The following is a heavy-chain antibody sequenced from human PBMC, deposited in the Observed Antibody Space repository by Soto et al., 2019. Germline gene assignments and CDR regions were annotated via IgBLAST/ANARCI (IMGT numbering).Heavy chain of an antibody. J-gene: IGHJ4*02. CDR2: INPNSGGT. CDR1: GYTFTGYY. Sequence: GASVKVSRKASGYTFTGYYMHWVRQAPGQGLEWMGWINPNSGGTNYAQKFQGWVTMTRDTSISTAYMELSRLRSDDTAVYYCARGAIYSSSPFDYWGQGTLVTVSS. CDR3: ARGAIYSSSPFDY. V-gene: IGHV1-2*04. D-gene: IGHD6-6*01.